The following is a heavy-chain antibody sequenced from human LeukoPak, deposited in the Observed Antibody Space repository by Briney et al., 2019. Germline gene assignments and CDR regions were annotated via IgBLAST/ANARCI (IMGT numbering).Heavy chain of an antibody. D-gene: IGHD2-2*01. CDR3: ARSFVDCSSTSCYSDLFDY. CDR2: IYHSGST. V-gene: IGHV4-38-2*01. Sequence: KPSETPSPTCPVSGYSISSGYYWGWIRQPPGKGLGWIGSIYHSGSTYYNPSLKSRVTISVDTSKNQFSLKLSSVTAADTAVYYCARSFVDCSSTSCYSDLFDYWGQGTLVTVSS. J-gene: IGHJ4*02. CDR1: GYSISSGYY.